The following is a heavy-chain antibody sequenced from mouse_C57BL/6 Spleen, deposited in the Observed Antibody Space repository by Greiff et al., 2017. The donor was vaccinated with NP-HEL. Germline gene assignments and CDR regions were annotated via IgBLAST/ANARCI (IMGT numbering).Heavy chain of an antibody. CDR1: GYTFTSYW. CDR2: IHPNSGST. J-gene: IGHJ4*01. V-gene: IGHV1-64*01. Sequence: VQLQQPGAELVKPGASVKLSCKASGYTFTSYWMHWVKQRPGQGLEWIGMIHPNSGSTNYNEKFKSKATLTIDKSSSTAYMQLSSLTSGDSAVYYCARRNPYAMDYWGQGTSVTVSS. CDR3: ARRNPYAMDY.